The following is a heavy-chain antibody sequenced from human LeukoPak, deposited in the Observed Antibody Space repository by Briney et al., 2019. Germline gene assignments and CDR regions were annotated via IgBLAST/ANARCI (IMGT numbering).Heavy chain of an antibody. V-gene: IGHV5-51*01. CDR1: GYSFTSYW. D-gene: IGHD2-8*02. J-gene: IGHJ4*02. Sequence: GESLKISCKGSGYSFTSYWIGWVRQMPGKGLEWMGIIYPGDSDTRYSPFFQGQVTISADKSVSTAYLQWSSLKASDTAMYYCARQLAVYSITSDYWGQGTLVTVSS. CDR3: ARQLAVYSITSDY. CDR2: IYPGDSDT.